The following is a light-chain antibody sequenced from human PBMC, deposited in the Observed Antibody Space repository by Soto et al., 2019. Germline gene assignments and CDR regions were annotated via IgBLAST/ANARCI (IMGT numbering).Light chain of an antibody. V-gene: IGKV3-20*01. Sequence: EIVLTQSPGTLSLSPGERATLSCRASQSVSSSYLAWYQQKTGQAPRLLIYGASSRATCIPDRFSGSGSGTDFTLTISRREPEDFAVYYCQQYGSSPSLTFGQGTRLEIK. CDR3: QQYGSSPSLT. CDR1: QSVSSSY. J-gene: IGKJ5*01. CDR2: GAS.